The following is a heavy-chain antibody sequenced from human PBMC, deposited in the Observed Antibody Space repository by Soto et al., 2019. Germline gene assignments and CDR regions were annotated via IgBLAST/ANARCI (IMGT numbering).Heavy chain of an antibody. CDR1: GFAFSSYA. V-gene: IGHV3-23*01. CDR3: AKDRARDISGSYVLIGCYGMDV. J-gene: IGHJ6*02. CDR2: ISASGDSA. Sequence: EVQLLESGGNLVQPGGSLRLSCAASGFAFSSYAMNWVRQAPGKGLEWVSGISASGDSAYYADSVKGRFTISRDNSRNTLYLKMNSLRAEGTAVYYCAKDRARDISGSYVLIGCYGMDVGGQGTTVTASS. D-gene: IGHD3-10*01.